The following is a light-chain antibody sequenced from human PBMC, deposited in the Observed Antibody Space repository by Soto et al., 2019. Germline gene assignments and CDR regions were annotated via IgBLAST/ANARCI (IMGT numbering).Light chain of an antibody. Sequence: SYELTQPPSVSVSPGQTASITCSGDKLGDKYACWYQQRPRQSPVVVIYQDSKRPSGIPERFSGSNAGNTATLTISGTQAMDEADYYCQACVSSTYVFGTGTKVTVL. CDR1: KLGDKY. J-gene: IGLJ1*01. V-gene: IGLV3-1*01. CDR2: QDS. CDR3: QACVSSTYV.